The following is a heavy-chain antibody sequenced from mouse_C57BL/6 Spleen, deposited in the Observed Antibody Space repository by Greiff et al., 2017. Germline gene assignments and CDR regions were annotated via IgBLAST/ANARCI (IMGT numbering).Heavy chain of an antibody. J-gene: IGHJ2*01. D-gene: IGHD2-4*01. Sequence: VQLQQSGTVLARPGASVKMSCKTSGYTFTSYWMHWVKQRPGQGLEWIGAIYPGNSDTSYNQKFKGKAKLTAVTSASTAYMELSSLTNEDSAVYYCTRNYDYDYYFDYWGQGTTLTVSS. CDR2: IYPGNSDT. CDR1: GYTFTSYW. V-gene: IGHV1-5*01. CDR3: TRNYDYDYYFDY.